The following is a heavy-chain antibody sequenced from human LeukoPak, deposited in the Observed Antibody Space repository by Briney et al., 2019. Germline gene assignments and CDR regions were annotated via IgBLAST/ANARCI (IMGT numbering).Heavy chain of an antibody. D-gene: IGHD6-13*01. J-gene: IGHJ4*02. CDR2: ISYDGSNK. Sequence: PGGSLRLSCAASKFTFSSYDMHWVRQAPGKGLEWAAVISYDGSNKYYADSVKGRFTISRDNSKNTLYLQMNSLRAEDTAVYYCAKSISSSWDWGQGTLVTVSS. V-gene: IGHV3-30*18. CDR3: AKSISSSWD. CDR1: KFTFSSYD.